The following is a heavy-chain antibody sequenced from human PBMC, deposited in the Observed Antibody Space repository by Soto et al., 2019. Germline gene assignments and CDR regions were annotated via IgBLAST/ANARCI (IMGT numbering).Heavy chain of an antibody. CDR2: ISSSSSTI. D-gene: IGHD3-10*01. CDR3: AGVPSGWNYADY. Sequence: EVQLVESGGGLVQPGGSLRLSCAASGFTFSSYSMNWVRQAPGKGLEWVSYISSSSSTIYYADSVKGRFTISRDNAKNSLYLQMNSLRDEDTAVYYCAGVPSGWNYADYWGQGTPVTVSS. J-gene: IGHJ4*02. CDR1: GFTFSSYS. V-gene: IGHV3-48*02.